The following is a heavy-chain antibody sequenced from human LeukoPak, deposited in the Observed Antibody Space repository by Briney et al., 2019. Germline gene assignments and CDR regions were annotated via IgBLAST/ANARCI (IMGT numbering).Heavy chain of an antibody. Sequence: GGSLRLSCAASGFTFSTYNMNWVRQVPGKGLEGGSSITSSSTYMFYADSVRGRFTISRDNAKNSLSLQMNSLRAEDTAVYYCARDRLLEDRDYHYYYYMDVWDIGTTVTVSS. CDR2: ITSSSTYM. J-gene: IGHJ6*03. CDR1: GFTFSTYN. CDR3: ARDRLLEDRDYHYYYYMDV. V-gene: IGHV3-21*01. D-gene: IGHD1-1*01.